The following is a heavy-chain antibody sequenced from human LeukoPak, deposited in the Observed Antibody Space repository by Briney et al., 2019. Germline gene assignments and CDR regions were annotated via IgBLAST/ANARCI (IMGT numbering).Heavy chain of an antibody. CDR2: ISYDGSNK. J-gene: IGHJ5*02. CDR1: GLTFSSYA. Sequence: QAGGSLRLSCAASGLTFSSYAMHWVRQAPGKGLGWVAVISYDGSNKYYADSVKRRFTISRDNSKNTLYLQMNSLTAEHTAVYYCARDSLPPRDWNCNRFHPWGQGTLVTVSS. D-gene: IGHD1-7*01. V-gene: IGHV3-30*04. CDR3: ARDSLPPRDWNCNRFHP.